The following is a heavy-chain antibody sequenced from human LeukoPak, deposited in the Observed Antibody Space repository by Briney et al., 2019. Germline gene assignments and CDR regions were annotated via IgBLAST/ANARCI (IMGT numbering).Heavy chain of an antibody. J-gene: IGHJ4*02. D-gene: IGHD1-26*01. CDR3: AKDRVVRAQLPYYFDY. V-gene: IGHV3-7*03. Sequence: GGSLRLSCAASGFTFSSYWMSWVRQAPGKGLEWVANIKQDGSEKYYVDSVKGRFTISRDKSKNTLYLQMNSLRAEDTAVYYCAKDRVVRAQLPYYFDYWGQGTLVTVSS. CDR2: IKQDGSEK. CDR1: GFTFSSYW.